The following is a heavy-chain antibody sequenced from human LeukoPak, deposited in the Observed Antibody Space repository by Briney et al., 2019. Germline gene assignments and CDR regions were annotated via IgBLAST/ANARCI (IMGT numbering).Heavy chain of an antibody. J-gene: IGHJ3*02. Sequence: SETLSLTCTVSGGSITNYYWSWIRQPPGEGLEWIGYVYASGATNSNPSLKSRVTISVDTSKNQFSVKLSSVTAADTAVYYCARHGKGVTYFYTFDIWGQGTVVAVSS. D-gene: IGHD2/OR15-2a*01. V-gene: IGHV4-59*08. CDR3: ARHGKGVTYFYTFDI. CDR1: GGSITNYY. CDR2: VYASGAT.